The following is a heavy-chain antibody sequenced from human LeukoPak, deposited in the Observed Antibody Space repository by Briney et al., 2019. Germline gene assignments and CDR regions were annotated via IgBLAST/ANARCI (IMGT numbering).Heavy chain of an antibody. V-gene: IGHV3-74*01. CDR2: IDSDGGYT. Sequence: GGSLRLSCAASGLTFSSYWMHWVRQAPGKGLVWVSRIDSDGGYTTYADSVKGRFTISRDNAKNTLYLQMNSLRAEDTAVYYCASGNSHAFDIWGQGTMVTVSS. CDR3: ASGNSHAFDI. J-gene: IGHJ3*02. CDR1: GLTFSSYW.